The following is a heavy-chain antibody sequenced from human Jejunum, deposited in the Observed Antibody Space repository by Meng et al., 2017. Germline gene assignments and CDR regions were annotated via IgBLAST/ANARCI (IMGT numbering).Heavy chain of an antibody. J-gene: IGHJ4*02. CDR2: AST. V-gene: IGHV4-61*08. CDR3: ARDHMGSLDY. D-gene: IGHD1-26*01. Sequence: AQLEESGPGTVRPSETLSLICTVSGGSVSRAGYQWGWIRQPPGKGLEWIGYASTNYNPSLKSRVTISLDTSRNQFSLSLSSVTAADTAVYYCARDHMGSLDYWGQGILVTVSS. CDR1: GGSVSRAGYQ.